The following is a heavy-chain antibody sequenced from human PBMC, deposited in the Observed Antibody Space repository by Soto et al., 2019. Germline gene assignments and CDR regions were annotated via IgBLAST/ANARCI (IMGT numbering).Heavy chain of an antibody. V-gene: IGHV3-48*01. CDR1: GFIFNSYS. CDR3: ARGQYPYVYHYYYMDV. J-gene: IGHJ6*03. CDR2: INSGSTSV. Sequence: GGSLRLSCVASGFIFNSYSMNWVRQAPGKGLEWISYINSGSTSVFYADSVKGRFTISRDNAKNSLYLQMNSLRAEDTAVYYCARGQYPYVYHYYYMDVWGKGTTVTVSS. D-gene: IGHD3-16*01.